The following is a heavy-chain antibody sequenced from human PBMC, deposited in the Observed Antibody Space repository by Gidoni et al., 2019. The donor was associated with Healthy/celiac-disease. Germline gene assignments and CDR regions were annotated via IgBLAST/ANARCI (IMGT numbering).Heavy chain of an antibody. CDR3: AKDAGIAVAGTWDAFDI. CDR1: GFTFSSYA. D-gene: IGHD6-19*01. CDR2: ISGSGGST. J-gene: IGHJ3*02. Sequence: EVQLLESGGGLVRPGGSLRLSCAASGFTFSSYAMSWVRQAPGKGLEWVSAISGSGGSTYYADSVKGRFTISRDNSKNTLYLQMNSLRAEDTAVYYCAKDAGIAVAGTWDAFDIWGQGTMVTVSS. V-gene: IGHV3-23*01.